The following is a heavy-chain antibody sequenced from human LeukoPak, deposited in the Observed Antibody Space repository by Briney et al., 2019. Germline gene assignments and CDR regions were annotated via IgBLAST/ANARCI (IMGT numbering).Heavy chain of an antibody. J-gene: IGHJ4*02. Sequence: SQTLSLTCTVSGGSISSGGYYWSWIRQHPGKGLEWIGYIYYSGSTYYNPSLKSRVTISVDTSKNQFSLKLSSVTAADTAVYYCATLTTVVTAYYFDYWGQGTLVTVSS. V-gene: IGHV4-31*03. CDR2: IYYSGST. D-gene: IGHD4-23*01. CDR1: GGSISSGGYY. CDR3: ATLTTVVTAYYFDY.